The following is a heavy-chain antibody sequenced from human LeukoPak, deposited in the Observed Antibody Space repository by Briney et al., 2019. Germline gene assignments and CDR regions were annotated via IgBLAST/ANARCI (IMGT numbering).Heavy chain of an antibody. J-gene: IGHJ3*02. Sequence: ASVTVSCKASGYTFTSYYMHWVRQAPGQGLEWMGIINPSGGSTSYAQKFQGRVTMTRDMSTSTVYMELSSLRSEDTAVYYCARDGMGATPPNDAFDIWGQGTMVTVSS. CDR1: GYTFTSYY. V-gene: IGHV1-46*01. CDR3: ARDGMGATPPNDAFDI. CDR2: INPSGGST. D-gene: IGHD1-26*01.